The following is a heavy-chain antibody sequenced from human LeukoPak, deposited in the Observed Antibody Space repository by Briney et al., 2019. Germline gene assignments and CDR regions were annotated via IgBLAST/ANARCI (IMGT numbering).Heavy chain of an antibody. CDR3: ASIGGTALEY. J-gene: IGHJ4*02. V-gene: IGHV1-2*02. Sequence: ASVKVSCKASGYTFTDHYMHWVRQAPGQGLEWVGWINPNSGDTNYAQKFQGRVTMTRDTSINTAYMEVSRLRSDDTAVYYCASIGGTALEYWGQGTLVTVS. CDR2: INPNSGDT. CDR1: GYTFTDHY. D-gene: IGHD1-26*01.